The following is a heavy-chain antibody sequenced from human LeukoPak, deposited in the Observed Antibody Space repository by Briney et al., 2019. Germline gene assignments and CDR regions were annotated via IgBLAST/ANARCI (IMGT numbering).Heavy chain of an antibody. D-gene: IGHD6-13*01. CDR2: IYFSGTT. V-gene: IGHV4-39*01. CDR3: ARGRIAAARYYFDY. CDR1: GGSISSSSYH. Sequence: SETLSLTCTVSGGSISSSSYHWGWIRQPPGQGLEWIGSIYFSGTTFYNPSLKSRVTISVDTSKNQFSLKVSSVTAADTAVYYCARGRIAAARYYFDYWGQGTLVTVSS. J-gene: IGHJ4*02.